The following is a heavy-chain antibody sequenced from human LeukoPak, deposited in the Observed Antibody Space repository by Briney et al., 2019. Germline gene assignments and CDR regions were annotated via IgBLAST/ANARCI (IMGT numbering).Heavy chain of an antibody. J-gene: IGHJ4*02. Sequence: SETLSLTCTVPGGSISSYYWSWIRQPPGKGLEWIGYIYYSGSTNYNPSLKSRVTISVDTSKNQFSLKLSSVTAADTAVYYCARVMDTAMVTDYWGQGTLVTVSS. CDR1: GGSISSYY. V-gene: IGHV4-59*12. CDR2: IYYSGST. CDR3: ARVMDTAMVTDY. D-gene: IGHD5-18*01.